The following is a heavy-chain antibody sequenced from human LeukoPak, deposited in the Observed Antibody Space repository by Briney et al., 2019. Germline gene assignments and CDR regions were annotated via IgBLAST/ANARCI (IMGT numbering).Heavy chain of an antibody. CDR2: INHSGST. CDR3: ASTPRYDFWSGRKAGFDP. D-gene: IGHD3-3*01. J-gene: IGHJ5*02. V-gene: IGHV4-34*01. Sequence: SETLSLTCAVYGGSFGGYYWSWICQPPGKGLEWIGEINHSGSTNYNPSLKSRVTISVDTSKNQFSLKLSSVTAADTAVYYCASTPRYDFWSGRKAGFDPWGQGTLVTVSS. CDR1: GGSFGGYY.